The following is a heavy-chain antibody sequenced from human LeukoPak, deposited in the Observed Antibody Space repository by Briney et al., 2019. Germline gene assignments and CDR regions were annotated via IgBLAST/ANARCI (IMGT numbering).Heavy chain of an antibody. CDR3: AKDPYSSSWYFSGFDY. J-gene: IGHJ4*02. V-gene: IGHV3-23*01. CDR2: ISGSGGST. D-gene: IGHD6-13*01. Sequence: GGSLRLSCAASGFTFSSYAMSWVRQAPGKGLEWVSAISGSGGSTYYADSVKGRFTISRDNSKNTLYLQVNSLRAEDTAVYYCAKDPYSSSWYFSGFDYWGQGTLVTVSS. CDR1: GFTFSSYA.